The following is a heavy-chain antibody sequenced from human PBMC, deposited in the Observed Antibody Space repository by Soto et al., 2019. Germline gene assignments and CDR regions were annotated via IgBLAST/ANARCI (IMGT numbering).Heavy chain of an antibody. CDR1: GGSISSGGYY. CDR3: ASHHLGYFSGGSCFHSSPLMELGYFDD. V-gene: IGHV4-31*03. CDR2: IYYSGST. D-gene: IGHD2-15*01. Sequence: PSETLSLTCTVSGGSISSGGYYWSWIRQHPGKGLEWIGYIYYSGSTYYNPSLKSRVTISVDTSKNQFSLKLSTVTAADTAVYYCASHHLGYFSGGSCFHSSPLMELGYFDDLGQATLVTVS. J-gene: IGHJ4*02.